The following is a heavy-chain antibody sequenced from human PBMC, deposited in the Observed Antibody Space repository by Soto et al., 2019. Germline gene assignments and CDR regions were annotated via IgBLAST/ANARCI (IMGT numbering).Heavy chain of an antibody. D-gene: IGHD3-10*01. CDR3: AKDSHYFGSGSLDY. V-gene: IGHV3-23*01. J-gene: IGHJ4*02. CDR1: GFTFSSSA. Sequence: EVQLLESGGGLTQPGGSLRLSCAASGFTFSSSAMNWVRQAPGKGLVWLASISGRGSSTFYADSVKGRFTISRDHSNNTLYLQMNSLRAEDTDVYYCAKDSHYFGSGSLDYGGQGTLFTVSS. CDR2: ISGRGSST.